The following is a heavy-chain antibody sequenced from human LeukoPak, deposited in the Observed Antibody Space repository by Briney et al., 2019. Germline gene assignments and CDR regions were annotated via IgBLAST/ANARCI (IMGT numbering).Heavy chain of an antibody. V-gene: IGHV1-46*01. D-gene: IGHD3-22*01. J-gene: IGHJ4*02. Sequence: GASVKVSCKASGYTFTSYYMHWVRQAPGQGLEWMGIINPSGGSTSYAQKFQGRVTMTRDTSTSTVYMELSSLRSEDTAVYYCATGRRRSYDDSGHSSPYYFDYWGQGTLVTVSP. CDR1: GYTFTSYY. CDR2: INPSGGST. CDR3: ATGRRRSYDDSGHSSPYYFDY.